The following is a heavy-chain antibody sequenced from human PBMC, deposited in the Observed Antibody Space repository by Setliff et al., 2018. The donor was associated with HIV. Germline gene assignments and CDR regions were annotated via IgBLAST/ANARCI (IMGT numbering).Heavy chain of an antibody. CDR3: AKDFPPPNGMDV. J-gene: IGHJ6*02. CDR2: ISSSSSYT. CDR1: GFTFSSYS. Sequence: GGSLRLSCAASGFTFSSYSMNWVRQAPGKGLEWVSYISSSSSYTHYADSVKGRFTISRDNVKNSLYLQMNSLRAEDTAVYYCAKDFPPPNGMDVWGQGTTVTVSS. V-gene: IGHV3-21*01.